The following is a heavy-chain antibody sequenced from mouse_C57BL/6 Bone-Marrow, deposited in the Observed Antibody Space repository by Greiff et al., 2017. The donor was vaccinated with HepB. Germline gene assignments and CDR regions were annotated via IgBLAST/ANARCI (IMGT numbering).Heavy chain of an antibody. D-gene: IGHD1-1*01. CDR1: GYTFTDYE. V-gene: IGHV1-15*01. CDR3: TKIYYYEGDY. J-gene: IGHJ2*01. CDR2: IDPETGGT. Sequence: VQLQQSGAELVRPGASVTLSCKASGYTFTDYEMHWVKQTPVHGLEWIGAIDPETGGTAYNQKFKGKAILTADKSSSTAYMELRSLTSEDSAVYYCTKIYYYEGDYWGQGTTLTVSS.